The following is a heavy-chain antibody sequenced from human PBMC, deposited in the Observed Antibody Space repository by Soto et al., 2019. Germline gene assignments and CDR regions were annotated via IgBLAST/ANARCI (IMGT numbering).Heavy chain of an antibody. CDR1: GFTFSIYG. D-gene: IGHD1-26*01. CDR2: ISSSSATI. J-gene: IGHJ4*02. Sequence: GGSLRLSCAASGFTFSIYGMNWVRQAPGRGLEWLSYISSSSATIYYTDSVKGRFTISRDNAKDSLYLQMSSLGDDDTAVYYCAREDIVGATPDYWGQGTLVTAPQ. V-gene: IGHV3-48*02. CDR3: AREDIVGATPDY.